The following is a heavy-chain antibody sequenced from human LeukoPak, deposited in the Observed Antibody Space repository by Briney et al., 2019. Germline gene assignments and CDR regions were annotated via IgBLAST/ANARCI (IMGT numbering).Heavy chain of an antibody. D-gene: IGHD6-6*01. Sequence: GGSLRLSCAASGFTFSTSAMTWVRQAPGKGLEWVSVISYDGSNKYYADSVKGRFTISRDNSKNTLYLQMNSLRAEDTAVYYCARVWDSSSPFDYWGQGTLVTVSS. CDR2: ISYDGSNK. V-gene: IGHV3-30*04. CDR3: ARVWDSSSPFDY. CDR1: GFTFSTSA. J-gene: IGHJ4*02.